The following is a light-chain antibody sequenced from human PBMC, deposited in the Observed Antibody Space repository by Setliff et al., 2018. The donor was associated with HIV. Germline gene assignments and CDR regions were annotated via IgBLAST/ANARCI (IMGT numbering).Light chain of an antibody. CDR3: CSFVGSDSWM. Sequence: QSALTQPASVSGPPGQSITISCTGSSSDVGYYESVSWYQHHPGEVPKLIIYDVTKRPSGVSSRFSGPKSGNTASLTISGLHSEDEADYYCCSFVGSDSWMFGGGTK. J-gene: IGLJ3*02. CDR1: SSDVGYYES. CDR2: DVT. V-gene: IGLV2-23*02.